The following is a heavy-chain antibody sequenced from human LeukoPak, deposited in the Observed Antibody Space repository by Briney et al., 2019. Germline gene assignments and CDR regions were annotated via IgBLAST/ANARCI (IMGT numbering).Heavy chain of an antibody. V-gene: IGHV1-8*03. J-gene: IGHJ4*02. CDR1: GYTSTNYD. CDR3: ARGISSSPDY. CDR2: MNPNSGNT. D-gene: IGHD6-6*01. Sequence: ASVKVSCKASGYTSTNYDINWVRQATGQGLEWMGWMNPNSGNTGYAQKFQGRVTITRNTAISTAYMDLSSLRSEDTAVYYCARGISSSPDYWGQGTLVTVSS.